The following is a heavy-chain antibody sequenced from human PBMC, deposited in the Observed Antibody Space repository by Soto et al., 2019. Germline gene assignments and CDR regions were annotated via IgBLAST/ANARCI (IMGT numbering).Heavy chain of an antibody. Sequence: QVQLVESGGGVVQPGRSLRLSCAASGFTFSSYGMHWVRQAPGKGLEWVAVIWYDGSNKYYADSVKGRFTISGDNSKNTLYLQMNSLRAEDTAVYYCARAPCSGGSCYYRDCFDYWGQGTLVTVSS. J-gene: IGHJ4*02. V-gene: IGHV3-33*01. CDR2: IWYDGSNK. CDR1: GFTFSSYG. CDR3: ARAPCSGGSCYYRDCFDY. D-gene: IGHD2-15*01.